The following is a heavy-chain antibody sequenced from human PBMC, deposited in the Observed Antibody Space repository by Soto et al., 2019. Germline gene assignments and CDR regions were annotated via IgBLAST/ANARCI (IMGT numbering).Heavy chain of an antibody. CDR3: ARGTYYDFWSGHTVGFDP. CDR1: GYTFTSYD. CDR2: MNPNSGNT. V-gene: IGHV1-8*01. D-gene: IGHD3-3*01. Sequence: QVQLVQSGAEVKKPGASVKVSCKASGYTFTSYDINWERQATGQGLEWMGWMNPNSGNTGYAQKFQGRVTMTRNTSISTAYMELSSLRSEDTAVYYCARGTYYDFWSGHTVGFDPWGQGTLVTVSS. J-gene: IGHJ5*02.